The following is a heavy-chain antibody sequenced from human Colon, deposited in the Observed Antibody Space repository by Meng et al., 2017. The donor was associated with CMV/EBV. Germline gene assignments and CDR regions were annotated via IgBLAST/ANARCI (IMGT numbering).Heavy chain of an antibody. CDR3: ARDLRFGESKRGC. CDR2: MSFDGSNK. CDR1: GFSFSSYG. V-gene: IGHV3-30*12. J-gene: IGHJ4*02. D-gene: IGHD3-10*01. Sequence: GGSLRLSCAVSGFSFSSYGMHWVRQAPGKGLEWVAVMSFDGSNKDHADSVKGRFTISRDNSKSTLYLQMNSLRAEDTAIYYCARDLRFGESKRGCWGQGTLVTVSS.